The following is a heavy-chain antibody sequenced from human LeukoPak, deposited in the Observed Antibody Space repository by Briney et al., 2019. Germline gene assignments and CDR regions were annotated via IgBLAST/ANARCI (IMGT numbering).Heavy chain of an antibody. Sequence: SETLSLTCTVSGGSISSYYWSWIRQPPGKGLEWIGYIYYSGGTNYNPSLKSRVTISVDTSKNQFSLKLSSVTAADTAVYYCARDYVNYGMDVWGQGTTVTVSS. CDR3: ARDYVNYGMDV. J-gene: IGHJ6*02. V-gene: IGHV4-59*12. CDR2: IYYSGGT. D-gene: IGHD3-16*01. CDR1: GGSISSYY.